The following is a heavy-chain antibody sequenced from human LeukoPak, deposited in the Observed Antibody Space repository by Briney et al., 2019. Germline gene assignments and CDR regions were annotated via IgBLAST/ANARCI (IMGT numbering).Heavy chain of an antibody. Sequence: GGSLRLSCAASGFSFSSYAMNWVRQAPGKGLEWVSTISGSGVSTFYADSVKGRFTISRDNSKSTLYLQMNSLRVDDTAVYYCAREGGGTDIWGQGTLVTVSS. CDR2: ISGSGVST. J-gene: IGHJ4*02. CDR1: GFSFSSYA. D-gene: IGHD4-23*01. CDR3: AREGGGTDI. V-gene: IGHV3-23*01.